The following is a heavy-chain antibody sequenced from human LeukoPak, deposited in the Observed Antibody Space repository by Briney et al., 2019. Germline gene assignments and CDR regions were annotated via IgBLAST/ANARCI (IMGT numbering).Heavy chain of an antibody. D-gene: IGHD3-16*01. CDR3: ARGSWSWGMNY. Sequence: NASETLSLTCAVYGGSFSTYYLTWIRQPPGKGLEWIGEINHSGSTRYNPSLKSRVTISEDTSKSQFSLKVSSVTAADTAVYYCARGSWSWGMNYWGQGTLVTVSS. J-gene: IGHJ4*02. V-gene: IGHV4-34*01. CDR2: INHSGST. CDR1: GGSFSTYY.